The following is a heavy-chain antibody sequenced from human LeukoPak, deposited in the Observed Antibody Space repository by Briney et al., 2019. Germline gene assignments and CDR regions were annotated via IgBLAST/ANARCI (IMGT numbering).Heavy chain of an antibody. CDR1: GFTFDDYA. CDR2: ISWNSGDI. Sequence: GGSLRLSCAASGFTFDDYAMYWVRQAPGKGLEWVSGISWNSGDIGYADSVKGRFTISRDNAKNSLYLQMNSLRAEDTALYYCAKVRGYSYGYFDYWGQGTLVTVSS. V-gene: IGHV3-9*01. J-gene: IGHJ4*02. CDR3: AKVRGYSYGYFDY. D-gene: IGHD5-18*01.